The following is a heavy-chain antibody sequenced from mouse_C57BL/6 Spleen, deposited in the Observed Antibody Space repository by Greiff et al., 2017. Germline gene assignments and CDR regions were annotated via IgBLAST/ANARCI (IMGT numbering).Heavy chain of an antibody. CDR3: TRGDAYYWYFDV. Sequence: EVQVVESGEGLVKPGGSLKLSCAASGFTFSSYAMSWVRQTPEKRLEWVAYISSGGDYIYYADTVKGRFTISRDNARNTLYLQMSSLKSEDTAMYYCTRGDAYYWYFDVWGTGTTVTVSS. J-gene: IGHJ1*03. CDR2: ISSGGDYI. CDR1: GFTFSSYA. V-gene: IGHV5-9-1*02.